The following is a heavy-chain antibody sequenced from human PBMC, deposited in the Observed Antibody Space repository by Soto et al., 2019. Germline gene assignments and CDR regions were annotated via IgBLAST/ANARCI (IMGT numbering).Heavy chain of an antibody. V-gene: IGHV1-69*01. CDR2: IIPIFGTA. J-gene: IGHJ4*02. Sequence: QVQLVQSGAEVKKPGSSVKVSCKASGGTFSSYAISWVRQAPGQGLEWMGGIIPIFGTANYAQKFQGRVTITAHQSTSTTYKERRSLRYEDTAVYYCAAPRRGLLWFGELDYWGQGTLVTASS. D-gene: IGHD3-10*01. CDR3: AAPRRGLLWFGELDY. CDR1: GGTFSSYA.